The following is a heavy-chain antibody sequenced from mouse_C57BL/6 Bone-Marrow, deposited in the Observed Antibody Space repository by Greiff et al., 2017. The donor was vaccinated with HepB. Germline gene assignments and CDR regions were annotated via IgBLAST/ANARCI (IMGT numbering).Heavy chain of an antibody. V-gene: IGHV1-31*01. D-gene: IGHD2-2*01. Sequence: VQLKESGPELVKPGASVKISCKASGYSFTGYYMHWVKQSHGNILDWIGYIYPYNGVSSYNQKFKGKATLTVDKSSSTAYMELRSLTSEVSAVYYCARGRGYEGYAMDYWGQGTSVTVSS. CDR3: ARGRGYEGYAMDY. J-gene: IGHJ4*01. CDR2: IYPYNGVS. CDR1: GYSFTGYY.